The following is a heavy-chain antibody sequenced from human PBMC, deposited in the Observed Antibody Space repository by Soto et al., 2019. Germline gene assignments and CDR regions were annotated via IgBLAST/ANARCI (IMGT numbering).Heavy chain of an antibody. CDR1: GYSFTSYW. Sequence: GESLKISCKGSGYSFTSYWISWLRQMPGKGLEWMGRIDPSDSYTNYSPSFQGHVTISADKSISTAYLQWSSLKASDTAMYYCAVFSHGDYLRYYYGMDVWAQGTTVTVSS. J-gene: IGHJ6*02. D-gene: IGHD4-17*01. CDR3: AVFSHGDYLRYYYGMDV. V-gene: IGHV5-10-1*01. CDR2: IDPSDSYT.